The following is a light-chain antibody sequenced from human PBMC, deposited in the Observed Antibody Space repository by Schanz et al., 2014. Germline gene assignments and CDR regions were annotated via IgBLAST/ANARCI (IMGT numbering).Light chain of an antibody. V-gene: IGKV1-39*01. J-gene: IGKJ2*01. CDR2: AAS. CDR1: QSISSH. CDR3: QQSYSTPDT. Sequence: DIQMTQSPSSLSASVGDRVTITCRASQSISSHLNWYQQKPGKAPKLLIYAASSLKSGVPSRFSGSGSGTDYTLTISSLQPEDFATYYCQQSYSTPDTFGQGTKLEIK.